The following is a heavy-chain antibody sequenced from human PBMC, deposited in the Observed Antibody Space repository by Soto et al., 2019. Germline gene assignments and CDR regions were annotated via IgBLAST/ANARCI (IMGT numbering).Heavy chain of an antibody. CDR1: GFTFSSYA. CDR2: ISGSGGST. J-gene: IGHJ4*02. V-gene: IGHV3-23*01. D-gene: IGHD3-9*01. CDR3: AKLPWRLRYHFDY. Sequence: EVQLLESGGGLVQPGGSLRLSCAASGFTFSSYAMSWVRQAPGKGLEWVSAISGSGGSTYYADSVKGRFTISRDNSKNTRYLQMNSLRAEDTAVYYCAKLPWRLRYHFDYWGQGTLVTVSS.